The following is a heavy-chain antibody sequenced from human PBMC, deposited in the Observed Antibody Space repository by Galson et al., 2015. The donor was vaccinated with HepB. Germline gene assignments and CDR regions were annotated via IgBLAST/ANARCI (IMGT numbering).Heavy chain of an antibody. CDR3: ARDLWGRKGGRLEDY. V-gene: IGHV1-18*01. Sequence: SVKVSCKASGYTFTAYGISWVRQAPGQVLEWMGWINTQSGDTKYAQKLQGRVTMTTDTSTGTAYMQLRSLRSDDTAVFYCARDLWGRKGGRLEDYWGQGTLVTVSS. CDR2: INTQSGDT. D-gene: IGHD3-10*01. CDR1: GYTFTAYG. J-gene: IGHJ4*02.